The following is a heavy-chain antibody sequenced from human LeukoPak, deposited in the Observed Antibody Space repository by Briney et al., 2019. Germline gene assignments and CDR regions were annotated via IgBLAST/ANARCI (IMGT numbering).Heavy chain of an antibody. CDR3: ARAYSSGSFDY. Sequence: GGSLRLSCVTSGFTFSSYWMHWVRQAPGKGLEWVANIKQHGSEKYYVDSVKGRFTISRDNAKNSLYLQMNSLRAEDTAVYYCARAYSSGSFDYWGQGTQVTVSS. CDR1: GFTFSSYW. CDR2: IKQHGSEK. J-gene: IGHJ4*02. V-gene: IGHV3-7*01. D-gene: IGHD3-22*01.